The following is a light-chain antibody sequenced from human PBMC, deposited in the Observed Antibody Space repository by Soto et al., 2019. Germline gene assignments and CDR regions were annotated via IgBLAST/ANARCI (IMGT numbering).Light chain of an antibody. CDR3: QQYVSSPLT. CDR2: GAS. CDR1: QSVSSNH. J-gene: IGKJ4*01. V-gene: IGKV3-20*01. Sequence: EIVLTQSPGTLSLSPGERAALSCRASQSVSSNHLAWYQQRPGQEPRLLIYGASSRATGIPDRFSGSGSGTDVTLTISRLEPEDFAVYYCQQYVSSPLTFGGGTKVEIK.